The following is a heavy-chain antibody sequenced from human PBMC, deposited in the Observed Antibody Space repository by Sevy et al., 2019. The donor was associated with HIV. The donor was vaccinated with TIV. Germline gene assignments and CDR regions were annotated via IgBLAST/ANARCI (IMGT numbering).Heavy chain of an antibody. CDR3: AKGFCSGGTCPRDYYYYGMDV. Sequence: GGSLRLSCADSGFTFIDYAMHWVRQAPGKGLEWVSSISGSGRYTYYADSVEGRFTISRDNSKNTLYVQMNSLRAEDTAVYYCAKGFCSGGTCPRDYYYYGMDVWGQGTTVTVSS. CDR1: GFTFIDYA. V-gene: IGHV3-23*01. D-gene: IGHD2-15*01. CDR2: ISGSGRYT. J-gene: IGHJ6*02.